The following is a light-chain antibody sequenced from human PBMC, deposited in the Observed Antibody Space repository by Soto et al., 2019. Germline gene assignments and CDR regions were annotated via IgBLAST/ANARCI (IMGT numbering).Light chain of an antibody. CDR3: QQRSNWLWT. CDR1: QSVSSY. Sequence: EVVLPQSPATLTLFPGERSTHSCGASQSVSSYLAWYQQKPGQAPRLLIYDASNRATGIPARFSGSGSGTDFTLTISSLEPEDFAVYYCQQRSNWLWTFGQGTKVDIK. J-gene: IGKJ1*01. V-gene: IGKV3-11*01. CDR2: DAS.